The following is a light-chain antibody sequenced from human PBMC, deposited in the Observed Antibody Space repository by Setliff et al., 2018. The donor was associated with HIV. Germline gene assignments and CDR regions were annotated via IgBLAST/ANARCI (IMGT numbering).Light chain of an antibody. CDR2: SVT. Sequence: QSALTQPASVSGSPGQSITISCSGTNSDIGSQDYVSWYQQHPGKAPKLIIFSVTYRPSGVSDRFSGSKSGNTASLTISGLQPEDEADYYCASHRDTNTLEVFGTGTKVTVL. J-gene: IGLJ1*01. V-gene: IGLV2-14*03. CDR3: ASHRDTNTLEV. CDR1: NSDIGSQDY.